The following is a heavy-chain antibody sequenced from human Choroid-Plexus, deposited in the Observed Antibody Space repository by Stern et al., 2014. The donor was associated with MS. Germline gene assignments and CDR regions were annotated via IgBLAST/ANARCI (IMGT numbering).Heavy chain of an antibody. D-gene: IGHD2-8*01. V-gene: IGHV3-30*18. CDR3: AKDRQYLTYFFDH. CDR2: VSYEGSNK. Sequence: QVQLVQSGGGVVQPGRPLRLSCAASGFTFGSCAMHWVRQAPGKGLEWVAGVSYEGSNKYYADSVKGRFTVSRDNSQNTLYMQMSSLRAEDTAVYYCAKDRQYLTYFFDHWGQGSLVTVSS. J-gene: IGHJ5*02. CDR1: GFTFGSCA.